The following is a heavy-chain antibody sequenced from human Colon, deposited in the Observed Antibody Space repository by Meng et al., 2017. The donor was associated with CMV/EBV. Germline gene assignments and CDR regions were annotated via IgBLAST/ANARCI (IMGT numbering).Heavy chain of an antibody. CDR2: ISGSGGST. CDR3: AQDQDMRNLPAAGPYFDN. J-gene: IGHJ4*02. Sequence: GGSLRLSCAASGFTFAIYAMSWVRQAPGKGLEWVSGISGSGGSTYYADSVKGRFTISRDNSKNTLYLQMNSLRADDTAKYYCAQDQDMRNLPAAGPYFDNWGQGTLVTDSS. D-gene: IGHD6-13*01. V-gene: IGHV3-23*01. CDR1: GFTFAIYA.